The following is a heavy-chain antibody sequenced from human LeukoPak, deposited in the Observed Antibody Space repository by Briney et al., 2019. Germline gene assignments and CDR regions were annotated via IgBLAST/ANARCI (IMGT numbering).Heavy chain of an antibody. CDR3: ASDLRTGSYLDY. CDR2: TPYDGSNK. J-gene: IGHJ4*02. V-gene: IGHV3-30*01. Sequence: GGSLRLSCAASGFTFSSYAMHWVRQAPGKGLEWLAVTPYDGSNKYYADSVKGRFTISRDNSKNTLYLQMNSLRAEDTAVYFCASDLRTGSYLDYWGRGTLVTVSS. D-gene: IGHD3/OR15-3a*01. CDR1: GFTFSSYA.